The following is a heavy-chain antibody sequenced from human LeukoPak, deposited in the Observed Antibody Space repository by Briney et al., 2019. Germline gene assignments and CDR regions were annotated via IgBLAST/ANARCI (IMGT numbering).Heavy chain of an antibody. CDR1: GGSISSHY. J-gene: IGHJ6*03. CDR3: ARAYDYGDYPSRGYYYYYYMDV. D-gene: IGHD4-17*01. CDR2: IYYSGST. V-gene: IGHV4-59*11. Sequence: PSETLSLTCTVSGGSISSHYWSWIRQPPGKGLGWIGYIYYSGSTNYNPSLKSRVTISVDTSKNQFSLKLSSVTAADTAVYYCARAYDYGDYPSRGYYYYYYMDVWGKGTTVTVSS.